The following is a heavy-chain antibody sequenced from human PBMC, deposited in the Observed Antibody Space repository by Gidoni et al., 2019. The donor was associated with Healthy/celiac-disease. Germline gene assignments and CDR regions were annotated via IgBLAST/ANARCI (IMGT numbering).Heavy chain of an antibody. D-gene: IGHD1-26*01. Sequence: EVQLVESGGGLVQPGGSLRLSCAASGFTFSRYEMNWVRPAPGKGLEWVSYISSSGSTIYYADSVKGRFTISRDNAKNSLYLQMNSLRAEDTAVYYCARGTSGATVSNSIDYWGQGTLVTVSS. J-gene: IGHJ4*02. CDR1: GFTFSRYE. V-gene: IGHV3-48*03. CDR3: ARGTSGATVSNSIDY. CDR2: ISSSGSTI.